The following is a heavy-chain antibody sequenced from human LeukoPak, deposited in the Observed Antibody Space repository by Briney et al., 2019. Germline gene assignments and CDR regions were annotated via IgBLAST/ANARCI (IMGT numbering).Heavy chain of an antibody. Sequence: GASVKVSWKASGYTFTSYGISWVRQAPGQGLEWMGWISAYNGNTNYAQKLQGRVTMTTDTSTSTAYMELRSLRSDDTAVYYCARIIPGGGYENYYYYGMDVWGQGTTVTVSS. CDR2: ISAYNGNT. D-gene: IGHD5-12*01. CDR3: ARIIPGGGYENYYYYGMDV. V-gene: IGHV1-18*01. CDR1: GYTFTSYG. J-gene: IGHJ6*02.